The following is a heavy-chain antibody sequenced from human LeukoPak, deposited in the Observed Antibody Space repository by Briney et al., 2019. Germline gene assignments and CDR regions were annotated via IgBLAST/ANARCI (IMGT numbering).Heavy chain of an antibody. CDR3: ARHSLIGTTPFDY. J-gene: IGHJ4*02. Sequence: GASVKVSCKAPGYTFISFYMHWVRQAPGQGLEWMGVINPSGGTTAYAQQFQSRVTMTRDTSTSTVYMELSSLRSEDTAVYYCARHSLIGTTPFDYWGQGTLVTVSS. CDR2: INPSGGTT. D-gene: IGHD1-20*01. CDR1: GYTFISFY. V-gene: IGHV1-46*01.